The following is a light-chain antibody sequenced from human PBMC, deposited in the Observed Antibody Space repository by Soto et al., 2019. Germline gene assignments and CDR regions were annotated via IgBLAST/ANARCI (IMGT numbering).Light chain of an antibody. J-gene: IGKJ4*01. V-gene: IGKV1-16*01. CDR2: SAS. Sequence: DVQMTQSPSSLSASVGDRVTLTCWASQDISIYLAWFQQKPGKAPKSLLYSASNLQSGVPSRFSGSGSGTDFTLTISSLQPEDFATYYCQQYNFYPFTFGGGTNVEIQ. CDR1: QDISIY. CDR3: QQYNFYPFT.